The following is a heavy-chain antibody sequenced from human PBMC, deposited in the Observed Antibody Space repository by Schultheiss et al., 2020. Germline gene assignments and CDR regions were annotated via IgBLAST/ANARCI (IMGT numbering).Heavy chain of an antibody. CDR1: GGSISSSNW. CDR3: ARLGYCTNGVCPTRDY. Sequence: SETLSLTCAVSGGSISSSNWWSWVRQPPGKGLEWIGYIYHSGSTYYNPSLKSRVTISVDTSKNQFSLKLSSVTAADTAVYYCARLGYCTNGVCPTRDYWGQGTLVTVSS. D-gene: IGHD2-8*01. J-gene: IGHJ4*02. V-gene: IGHV4-4*02. CDR2: IYHSGST.